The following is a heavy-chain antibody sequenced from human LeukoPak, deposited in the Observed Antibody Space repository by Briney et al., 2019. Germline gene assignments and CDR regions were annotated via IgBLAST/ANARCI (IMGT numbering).Heavy chain of an antibody. J-gene: IGHJ4*02. D-gene: IGHD3-10*01. CDR2: ISYEDGSNK. V-gene: IGHV3-30*18. CDR1: GFPFINAW. CDR3: SKERPEEYYASGSYFDY. Sequence: GGSLRLSCTVSGFPFINAWMSWVRQAPGKGLEWVAAISYEDGSNKYYADSVKGRFTISRDNSKYTVYLEMNSLRVEDTAMYYCSKERPEEYYASGSYFDYWGQGTLVTVSS.